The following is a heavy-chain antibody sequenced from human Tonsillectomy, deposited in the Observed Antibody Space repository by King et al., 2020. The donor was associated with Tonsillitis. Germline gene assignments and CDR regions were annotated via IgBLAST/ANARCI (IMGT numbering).Heavy chain of an antibody. V-gene: IGHV4-39*01. J-gene: IGHJ4*02. CDR3: AGQRYYRSSWYWGYYFDY. CDR2: IYYSGST. CDR1: GGSISSRSYH. D-gene: IGHD6-13*01. Sequence: QLQESGPGLVKPSETLSLTCTVSGGSISSRSYHWGWIRQSPGKGLEWIANIYYSGSTYYNPSLKSRVIISVDTSKNHFSLKLNSVTAADTAVYYCAGQRYYRSSWYWGYYFDYWGQGTLVTVSS.